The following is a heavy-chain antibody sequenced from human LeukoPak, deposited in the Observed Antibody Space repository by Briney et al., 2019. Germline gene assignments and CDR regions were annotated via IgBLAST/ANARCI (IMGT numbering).Heavy chain of an antibody. CDR1: GFTFSSYG. V-gene: IGHV3-30*02. CDR2: IRYDGSNK. D-gene: IGHD3-22*01. CDR3: VASYYYDSSGYSYYFDY. J-gene: IGHJ4*02. Sequence: PGGSLRLSCAASGFTFSSYGMHWVRQAPGKGLEWVAFIRYDGSNKYYADSVKGRFTISRDNSKNTLYLQMNSLRAEDTAVYYCVASYYYDSSGYSYYFDYWGQGTLVTVSS.